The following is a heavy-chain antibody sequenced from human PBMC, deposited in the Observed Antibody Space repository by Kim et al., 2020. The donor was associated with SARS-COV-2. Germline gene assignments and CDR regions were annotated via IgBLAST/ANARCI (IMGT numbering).Heavy chain of an antibody. V-gene: IGHV3-72*01. J-gene: IGHJ4*02. CDR3: ARVGQWPLVY. Sequence: YSSEFAASVKGRFTLSRHDAGNSLYLQMNDLRPDDTAVYYCARVGQWPLVYWGQGTHVTVSS. D-gene: IGHD6-19*01. CDR2: YSS.